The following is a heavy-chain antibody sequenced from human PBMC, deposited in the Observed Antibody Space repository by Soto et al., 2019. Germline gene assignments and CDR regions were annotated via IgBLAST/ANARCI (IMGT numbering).Heavy chain of an antibody. CDR1: GGTFSSYA. CDR3: ARAFQPHSYGYDY. D-gene: IGHD5-18*01. CDR2: IIPIFGTA. J-gene: IGHJ4*02. Sequence: SVKFSCKASGGTFSSYAISWVRQAPGQGLEWMGGIIPIFGTANYAQKFQGRVTITADESTSTAYMELSSLRSEDTAVYYCARAFQPHSYGYDYWGQGTLVTVSS. V-gene: IGHV1-69*13.